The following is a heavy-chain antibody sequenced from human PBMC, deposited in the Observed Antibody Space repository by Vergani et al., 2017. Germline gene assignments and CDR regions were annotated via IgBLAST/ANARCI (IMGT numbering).Heavy chain of an antibody. CDR1: GYTFTSSD. V-gene: IGHV1-8*01. Sequence: QVPLVQSGAAVKKPGASVKVSCKASGYTFTSSDINWVRQATGQGLEWMGWMNPNSGNTGYAQKFQGRVTMTRNTFISTAYMELSSRGSEDTAVYYCARGDYYYDSSGYMYYFDYWGQGTLVTVSS. CDR3: ARGDYYYDSSGYMYYFDY. CDR2: MNPNSGNT. J-gene: IGHJ4*02. D-gene: IGHD3-22*01.